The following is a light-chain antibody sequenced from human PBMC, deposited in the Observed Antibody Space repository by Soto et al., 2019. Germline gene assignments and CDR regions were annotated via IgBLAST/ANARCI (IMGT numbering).Light chain of an antibody. Sequence: IVLKKSPGTLSLSPGESATLSCRASRSLDSGQLAWYQQKVGRAPRLLIHDAFMRATGIPDRFSGSGSGTDFTLTISRLEPEDFTVYYCQQYGGSPRTFGQGTKVDIK. V-gene: IGKV3-20*01. J-gene: IGKJ1*01. CDR1: RSLDSGQ. CDR2: DAF. CDR3: QQYGGSPRT.